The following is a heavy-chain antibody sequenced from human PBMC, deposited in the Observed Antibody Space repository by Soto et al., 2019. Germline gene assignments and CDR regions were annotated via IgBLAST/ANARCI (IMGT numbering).Heavy chain of an antibody. V-gene: IGHV4-31*03. D-gene: IGHD4-17*01. CDR2: IYYSGST. J-gene: IGHJ4*02. Sequence: PSETLSLTCTVSGGSIRSGGYYWSSIRQHPGKGLEWIGYIYYSGSTYYNPSLKSRVTISVDTSKNQFSLKLSSVTAADTAVYYCARDNLVGGYGDYVDYWGQGTLVTVSS. CDR1: GGSIRSGGYY. CDR3: ARDNLVGGYGDYVDY.